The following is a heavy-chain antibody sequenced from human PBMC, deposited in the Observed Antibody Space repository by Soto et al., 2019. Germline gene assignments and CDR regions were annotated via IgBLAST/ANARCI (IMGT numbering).Heavy chain of an antibody. CDR1: GKTHTIYV. CDR2: INSVSGGT. D-gene: IGHD3-16*01. J-gene: IGHJ4*02. CDR3: ARGGSYYAH. V-gene: IGHV1-2*02. Sequence: QVQLVQSGAEVKQPGASVSVSCKASGKTHTIYVIHLLRQAPGQGLEWMGWINSVSGGTNYAPRIRGRVSMTRETSSATAFMDLSGLRSDDTVVYYCARGGSYYAHWGQGTLVTVSS.